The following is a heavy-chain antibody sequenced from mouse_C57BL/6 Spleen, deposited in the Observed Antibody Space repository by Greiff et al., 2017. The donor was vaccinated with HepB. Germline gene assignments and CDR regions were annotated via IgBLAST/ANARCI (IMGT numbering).Heavy chain of an antibody. J-gene: IGHJ4*01. CDR2: INPYNGGT. CDR3: ARLITTVDYAMDY. CDR1: GYTFTDYY. V-gene: IGHV1-19*01. D-gene: IGHD1-1*01. Sequence: VQLKESGPVLVKPGASVKMSCKASGYTFTDYYMNWVKQSHGKSLEWIGVINPYNGGTSYNQKFKGKATLTVDKSSSTAYMELNSLTSEDSAVYYCARLITTVDYAMDYWGQGTSVTVSS.